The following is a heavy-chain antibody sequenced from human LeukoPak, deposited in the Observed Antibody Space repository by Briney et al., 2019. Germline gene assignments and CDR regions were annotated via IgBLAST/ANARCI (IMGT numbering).Heavy chain of an antibody. V-gene: IGHV3-23*01. CDR1: GFTFSSYA. D-gene: IGHD3-22*01. Sequence: GGSLRLSCAASGFTFSSYAMSWVRQAPGKGLEWVSAISGSGGSTYYADSVKGRFTISRDNSKNTLYLQMNSLRAEDTALYYCAKDVYYYDSSGFDYWGQGTLVTVS. CDR2: ISGSGGST. J-gene: IGHJ4*02. CDR3: AKDVYYYDSSGFDY.